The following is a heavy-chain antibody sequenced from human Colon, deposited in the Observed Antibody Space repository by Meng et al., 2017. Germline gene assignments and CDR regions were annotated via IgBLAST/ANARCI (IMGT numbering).Heavy chain of an antibody. CDR2: MNPDSGKT. V-gene: IGHV1-8*02. CDR1: GYTFSNYE. CDR3: ARGGAPPYYFDY. J-gene: IGHJ4*02. Sequence: QVQPVQPGAEVKMPGASVRVSCETSGYTFSNYEVNWVRQASGHGLEWMGWMNPDSGKTGYAHKFQGRVTLTRDTSTGTAYMELTSLTPDDTAVYYCARGGAPPYYFDYWGQGTLVTVSS. D-gene: IGHD1-26*01.